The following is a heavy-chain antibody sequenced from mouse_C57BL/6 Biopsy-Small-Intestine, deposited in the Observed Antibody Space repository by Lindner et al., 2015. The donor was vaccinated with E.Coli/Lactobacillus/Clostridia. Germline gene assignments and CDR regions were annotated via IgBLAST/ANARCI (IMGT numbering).Heavy chain of an antibody. Sequence: QLQESGAELVKPGASVKLSCKASGYTFTEYTIHWVKQRSGQGLEWIGWFYPGSGSIKYNEKFKDKATLTADKSSSTVYMELSRLTSEDSAVYFCARHEGGGGYYVEEYYYAMDYWGQGTSVTVSS. CDR1: GYTFTEYT. D-gene: IGHD2-3*01. CDR2: FYPGSGSI. CDR3: ARHEGGGGYYVEEYYYAMDY. V-gene: IGHV1-62-2*01. J-gene: IGHJ4*01.